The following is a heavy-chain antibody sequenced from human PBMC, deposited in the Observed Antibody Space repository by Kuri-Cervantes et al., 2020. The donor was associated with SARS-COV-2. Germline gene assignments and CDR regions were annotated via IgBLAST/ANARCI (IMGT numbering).Heavy chain of an antibody. D-gene: IGHD4/OR15-4a*01. Sequence: GGSLRLSCAASGFTFSSYGMHWVRQAPGKGLGWVSYISGSSSTIYYADSVKGRFTISRDNAKNSLYLQMNSLSAEDTAVYYCARESPGAYYYMDVWGKGTTVTDSS. V-gene: IGHV3-48*01. J-gene: IGHJ6*03. CDR3: ARESPGAYYYMDV. CDR2: ISGSSSTI. CDR1: GFTFSSYG.